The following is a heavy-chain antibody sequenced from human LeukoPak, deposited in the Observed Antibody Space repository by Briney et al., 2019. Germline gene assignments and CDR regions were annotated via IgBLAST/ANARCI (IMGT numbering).Heavy chain of an antibody. CDR1: LFTFDAHA. CDR3: ANALPGARNFFDH. J-gene: IGHJ4*02. Sequence: HPGRSLSLSCALSLFTFDAHALNCVPQSPGKHLKGVTAISWNSAIIVYADSVRGRFTVSRDNPKNSLYLQMNRLRPEETALYYCANALPGARNFFDHWGQGILVTVSS. CDR2: ISWNSAII. V-gene: IGHV3-9*01. D-gene: IGHD1-14*01.